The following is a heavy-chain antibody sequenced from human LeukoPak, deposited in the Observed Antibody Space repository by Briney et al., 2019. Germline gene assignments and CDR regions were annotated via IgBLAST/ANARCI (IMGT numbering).Heavy chain of an antibody. V-gene: IGHV4-30-2*01. CDR2: IYHSGST. D-gene: IGHD3-22*01. Sequence: SETLSLTCAVSGGSISSGGYSWRWIRQPPGKGLEWIGYIYHSGSTYYNPSLKSRVTISVDRSKNQFSLKLSSVTAADTAVYYCARDYYDSSGHYYYYGMDVWGQGTTVTVSS. CDR1: GGSISSGGYS. J-gene: IGHJ6*02. CDR3: ARDYYDSSGHYYYYGMDV.